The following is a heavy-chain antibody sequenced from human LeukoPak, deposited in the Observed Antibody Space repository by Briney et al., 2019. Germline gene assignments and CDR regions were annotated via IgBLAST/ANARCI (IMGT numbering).Heavy chain of an antibody. J-gene: IGHJ4*02. CDR2: ISYDGSNK. CDR3: AREMQLYYYGSGSYYPLDY. D-gene: IGHD3-10*01. V-gene: IGHV3-30*04. Sequence: PGGSLRLSCAASGFAFSSYALHWVRQAPGKGLVWVAFISYDGSNKYYADSVKGRFTISRDNSKNTLYLQMNSLRAEDTAVYYCAREMQLYYYGSGSYYPLDYWGQGTLVTVSS. CDR1: GFAFSSYA.